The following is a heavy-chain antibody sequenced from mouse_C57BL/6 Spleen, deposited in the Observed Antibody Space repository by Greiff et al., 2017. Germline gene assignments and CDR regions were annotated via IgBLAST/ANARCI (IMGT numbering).Heavy chain of an antibody. CDR2: INPSNGGT. V-gene: IGHV1-53*01. D-gene: IGHD2-1*01. CDR1: GYTFTSYW. CDR3: ARSGKGYYYAMDY. Sequence: VQLQQPGTELVKPGASVKLSCKASGYTFTSYWMHWVKQRPGQGLEWIGNINPSNGGTNYNEKFKSKATLTVDKSSSTAYMQLSSLTSEDSAVYYCARSGKGYYYAMDYWGQGTSVTVSS. J-gene: IGHJ4*01.